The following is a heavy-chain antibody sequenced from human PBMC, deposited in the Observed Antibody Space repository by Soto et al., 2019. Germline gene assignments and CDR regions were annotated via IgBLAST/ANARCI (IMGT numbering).Heavy chain of an antibody. D-gene: IGHD3-3*01. CDR3: AKDPPITIL. CDR2: INSGGST. CDR1: GFTFSIYA. Sequence: EVQLLESGGGLVQPGGSLRLSCAASGFTFSIYAMSWVRQAPGKGLEWVSTINSGGSTYYADSVKGRFTSSRDNSKNTLDLQMNSLRAEDTAVYYCAKDPPITILWGQGTLVTVSS. V-gene: IGHV3-23*01. J-gene: IGHJ4*02.